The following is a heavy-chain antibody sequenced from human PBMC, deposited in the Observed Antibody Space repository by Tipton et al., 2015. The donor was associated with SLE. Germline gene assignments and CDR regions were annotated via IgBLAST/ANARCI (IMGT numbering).Heavy chain of an antibody. V-gene: IGHV1-24*01. CDR2: FDPEDGET. D-gene: IGHD3-10*01. Sequence: QLVQSGAEVKKPGASVKVSCKVSGYTLTELSMHWVRQAPGKGLEWMGGFDPEDGETIYAQKFQGRVTVTEDTSTDTAYMELSSLRSEDSAVYYFATRGYYGSGNYKDFDYWGQGTLVTVSS. J-gene: IGHJ4*02. CDR3: ATRGYYGSGNYKDFDY. CDR1: GYTLTELS.